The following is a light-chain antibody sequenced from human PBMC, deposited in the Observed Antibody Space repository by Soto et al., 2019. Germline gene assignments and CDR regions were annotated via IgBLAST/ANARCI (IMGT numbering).Light chain of an antibody. Sequence: QSALTQPASVSGSLGQSITISCTGTSSDVGAYNYVSWYQQHPGTAPKLLICGVSDRPSGVSNRFSGSKSGNTASLTISGLQAEDEATYYCSSYTRSTFYVFGTGTKVTVL. V-gene: IGLV2-14*01. J-gene: IGLJ1*01. CDR2: GVS. CDR3: SSYTRSTFYV. CDR1: SSDVGAYNY.